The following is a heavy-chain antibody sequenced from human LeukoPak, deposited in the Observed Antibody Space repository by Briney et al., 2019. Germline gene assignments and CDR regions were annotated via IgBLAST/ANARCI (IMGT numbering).Heavy chain of an antibody. J-gene: IGHJ4*02. Sequence: ASVKVSCKASGYTFTGYYMHWVRRAPGQGLEWMGWINPNSGGTNYAQKFQGWVTMTRDTSISTAYMELSRLRSDGTAVYYCARDKGYCSGGSCYSPDYWGQGTLVTVSS. CDR2: INPNSGGT. D-gene: IGHD2-15*01. V-gene: IGHV1-2*04. CDR3: ARDKGYCSGGSCYSPDY. CDR1: GYTFTGYY.